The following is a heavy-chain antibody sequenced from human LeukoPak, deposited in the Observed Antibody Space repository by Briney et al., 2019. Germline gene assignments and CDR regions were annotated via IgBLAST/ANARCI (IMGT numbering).Heavy chain of an antibody. CDR3: ASGAGAADY. Sequence: GGSLRLSCAASGFTFSSNWVKWARQAPGKGLEWVANINQDGSEKYYVDSVKGRFTISRDNAQNSVYLQMNSLRAEDTAVYYCASGAGAADYWGQGTLVTVSS. CDR1: GFTFSSNW. D-gene: IGHD4/OR15-4a*01. V-gene: IGHV3-7*01. CDR2: INQDGSEK. J-gene: IGHJ4*02.